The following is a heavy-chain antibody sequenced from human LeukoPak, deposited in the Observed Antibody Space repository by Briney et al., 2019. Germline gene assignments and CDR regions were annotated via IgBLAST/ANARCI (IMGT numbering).Heavy chain of an antibody. J-gene: IGHJ4*02. V-gene: IGHV3-30*18. CDR2: ISYDGSNK. Sequence: GGSQSLSCAPSGLTFSIYGMHGVRQAPGTAPEWVAVISYDGSNKYYADSVKGRFTISRDNSKNTLYLQMNSLRAEDTAVYYCAKGPQEIAVAGPFDYWGQGTLVTVSS. CDR1: GLTFSIYG. CDR3: AKGPQEIAVAGPFDY. D-gene: IGHD6-19*01.